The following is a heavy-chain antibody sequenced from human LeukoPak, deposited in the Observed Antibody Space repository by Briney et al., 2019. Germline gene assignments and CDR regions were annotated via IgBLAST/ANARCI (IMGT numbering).Heavy chain of an antibody. J-gene: IGHJ4*02. V-gene: IGHV1-18*01. CDR2: ISAYNGNT. D-gene: IGHD3-10*01. CDR3: ARYAHMVRGVIITNSQYYFDY. Sequence: GASVKVSCKASGYTFTSYGISWVRQAPGQGLEWMGWISAYNGNTNYAQKLQGRVTMTTDTSTSTAYMELRSLRSDDTAVYYCARYAHMVRGVIITNSQYYFDYWGQGTLVTVSS. CDR1: GYTFTSYG.